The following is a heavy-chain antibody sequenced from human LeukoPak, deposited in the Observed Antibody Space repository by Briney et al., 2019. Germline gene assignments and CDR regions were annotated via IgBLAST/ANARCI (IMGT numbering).Heavy chain of an antibody. J-gene: IGHJ4*02. CDR3: ARETTIFGVYL. V-gene: IGHV4-30-4*08. CDR2: IYYSGST. D-gene: IGHD3-3*01. CDR1: GGSISSGDYY. Sequence: PSETLSLTCTVSGGSISSGDYYWRWIRQPPGKGLEWIGYIYYSGSTYYNPSLKSRVTISVDTSKNQFSLKLSSVTAADTAVYYCARETTIFGVYLWGQGALVTVSS.